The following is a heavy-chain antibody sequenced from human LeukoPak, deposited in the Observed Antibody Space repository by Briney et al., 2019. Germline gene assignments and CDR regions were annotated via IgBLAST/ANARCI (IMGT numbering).Heavy chain of an antibody. CDR1: GFTLSSYA. CDR2: ISGSGGST. Sequence: PGGSLRLSCAASGFTLSSYAMSWVRQAPGKGLEWVSAISGSGGSTYYADSVKGRFTISRDNSKNTLYLQMNSLRAEDTAVYYCAKISSSPYYYYYYGMDVWGQGTTVTVSS. D-gene: IGHD6-6*01. J-gene: IGHJ6*02. V-gene: IGHV3-23*01. CDR3: AKISSSPYYYYYYGMDV.